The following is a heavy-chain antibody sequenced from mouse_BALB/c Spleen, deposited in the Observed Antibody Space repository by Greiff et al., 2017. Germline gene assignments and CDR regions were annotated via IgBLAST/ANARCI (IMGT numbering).Heavy chain of an antibody. CDR2: IDPANGNT. D-gene: IGHD1-1*01. CDR1: GYTFTSYW. V-gene: IGHV14-1*02. J-gene: IGHJ4*01. CDR3: ARGYYGAMDY. Sequence: VQLQQPGSELVRPGASVKLSCKASGYTFTSYWMHWVKQRHGQGLEWIGRIDPANGNTKYDPKFQGKATITADTSSNTAYLQLSSLTSEDTAVYYCARGYYGAMDYWGQGTSVTVSS.